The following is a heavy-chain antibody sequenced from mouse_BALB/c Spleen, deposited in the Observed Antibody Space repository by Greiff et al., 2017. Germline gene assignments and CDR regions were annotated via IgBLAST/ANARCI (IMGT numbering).Heavy chain of an antibody. J-gene: IGHJ3*01. CDR2: IDPENGDT. Sequence: EVQVVESGAELVRSGASVKLSCTASGFNIKDYYMHWVKQRPEQGLEWIGWIDPENGDTEYAPKFQGKATMTADTSSNTAYLQLSSLTSEDTAVYYCNAWDGGSWFAYWGQGTLVTVSA. D-gene: IGHD4-1*01. CDR1: GFNIKDYY. CDR3: NAWDGGSWFAY. V-gene: IGHV14-4*02.